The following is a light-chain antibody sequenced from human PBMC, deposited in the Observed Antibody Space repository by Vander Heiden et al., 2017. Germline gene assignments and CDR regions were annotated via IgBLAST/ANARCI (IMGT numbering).Light chain of an antibody. V-gene: IGKV3-20*01. CDR1: QSVSSSY. CDR3: QQYGSSPRA. Sequence: EIVLTQSPGTRSLSPGERATLSCRASQSVSSSYLAGYQQKPGQAPRLLIYGASSRATGIPDRFSGSGSGTDFTLTISRLEPEDFAVYYCQQYGSSPRAFGQGTKVEIK. J-gene: IGKJ1*01. CDR2: GAS.